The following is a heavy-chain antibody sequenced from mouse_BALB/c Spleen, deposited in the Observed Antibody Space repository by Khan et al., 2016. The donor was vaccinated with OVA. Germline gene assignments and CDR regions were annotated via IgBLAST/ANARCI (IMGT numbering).Heavy chain of an antibody. CDR2: ICAGGST. V-gene: IGHV2-9*02. CDR3: ARAFYNGAWFAY. Sequence: QVQLKQSGPGLVAPSQTLSITCTVSGFSISNYGVHWVRQPPGKGLEWLGVICAGGSTNHNSALMSRLSISKDNSKNQVFLKMNSLQTDDTAMYYGARAFYNGAWFAYWGQGTLVTVSA. D-gene: IGHD1-3*01. J-gene: IGHJ3*01. CDR1: GFSISNYG.